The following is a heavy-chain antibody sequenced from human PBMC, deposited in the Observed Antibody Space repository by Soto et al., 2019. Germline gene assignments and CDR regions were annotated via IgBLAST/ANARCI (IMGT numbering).Heavy chain of an antibody. Sequence: SGPTLVNPTQTLTLTCTFSGFSLSTSGMCVSWIRQPPGKALEWLARIDWDGDKFYKTSLRTRLTISKDTSINQVVLKMTNMDPMDTATYFCARTRTVYYYMDVWGKGTKVTVS. CDR1: GFSLSTSGMC. J-gene: IGHJ6*03. CDR3: ARTRTVYYYMDV. V-gene: IGHV2-70*17. CDR2: IDWDGDK.